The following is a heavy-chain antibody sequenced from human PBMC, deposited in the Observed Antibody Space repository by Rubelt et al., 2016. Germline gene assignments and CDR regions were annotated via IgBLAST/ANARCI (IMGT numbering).Heavy chain of an antibody. V-gene: IGHV4-4*02. J-gene: IGHJ4*02. CDR1: GGSISSSNW. CDR2: LYHSGST. CDR3: AAGHIAAAANVIDY. Sequence: VKPSGTLSLTCAVSGGSISSSNWWSWVRQPPGKGLEWIGELYHSGSTNYNPSLKSRVTISVDKSKNQFSLKLSSVTAADTAVYYCAAGHIAAAANVIDYWGQGTLVTVSS. D-gene: IGHD6-13*01.